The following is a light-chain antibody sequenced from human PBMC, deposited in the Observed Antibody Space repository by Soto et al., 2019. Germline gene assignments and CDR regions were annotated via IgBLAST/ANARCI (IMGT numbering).Light chain of an antibody. V-gene: IGLV2-14*01. CDR2: DVT. J-gene: IGLJ1*01. CDR3: SSYTSTSTYV. CDR1: SSDVGGYNY. Sequence: ALTQPASVSGSPGQSITISCTGTSSDVGGYNYVSWYQQHPGKAPKLMIYDVTNRPSGISNRFSGSKSGNTASLTISGLQAEDEADYYCSSYTSTSTYVFGTGTKVTVL.